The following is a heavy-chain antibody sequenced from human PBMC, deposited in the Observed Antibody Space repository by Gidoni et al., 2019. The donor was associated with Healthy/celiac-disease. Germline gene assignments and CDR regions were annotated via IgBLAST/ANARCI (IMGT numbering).Heavy chain of an antibody. D-gene: IGHD3-10*01. V-gene: IGHV4-31*03. CDR3: ARDQDYYGSGKFDYYGMDV. CDR2: IYYSGST. Sequence: QVQLQESGPGLVKPSQTLSLTCTVSGVSISSGGYYWSWIRQPPGKGLEWIGYIYYSGSTYYNPSLKSRVTISVDTTKNQFSLKLSSVTAADTAVYYCARDQDYYGSGKFDYYGMDVWGQGTTVTVSS. J-gene: IGHJ6*02. CDR1: GVSISSGGYY.